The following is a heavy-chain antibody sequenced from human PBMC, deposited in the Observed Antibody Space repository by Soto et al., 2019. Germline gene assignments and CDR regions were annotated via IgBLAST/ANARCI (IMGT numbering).Heavy chain of an antibody. CDR3: AVTRVEGIAADPSYYYYGMTV. D-gene: IGHD6-13*01. V-gene: IGHV1-69*01. CDR1: GGTFSSYA. J-gene: IGHJ6*02. CDR2: IIHVFGTT. Sequence: QVQLVQSGAEVKKPGSSVKVSCKASGGTFSSYAISWVRQAPGQGLEWMGGIIHVFGTTNNAQKFQGRVTTTADESTRTAYMELRSLRSEDTAVYYCAVTRVEGIAADPSYYYYGMTVWCQGTRVTVSS.